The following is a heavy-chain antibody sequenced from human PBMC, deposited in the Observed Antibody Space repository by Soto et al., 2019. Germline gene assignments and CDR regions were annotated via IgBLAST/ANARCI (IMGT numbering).Heavy chain of an antibody. CDR3: ARDEKVTGTTLSWFDP. CDR1: GGSISSGDYY. CDR2: IYYSGST. V-gene: IGHV4-30-4*01. D-gene: IGHD1-7*01. Sequence: KPSETLSLTCTVSGGSISSGDYYWSWIRQPPGKGLEWIGYIYYSGSTYYNPSLKSRVTISVDTSKNQFSLKLSSVTAADTAVYYCARDEKVTGTTLSWFDPWGQGTPVTVSS. J-gene: IGHJ5*02.